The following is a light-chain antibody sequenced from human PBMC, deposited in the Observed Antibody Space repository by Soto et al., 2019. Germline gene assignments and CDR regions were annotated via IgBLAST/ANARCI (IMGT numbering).Light chain of an antibody. CDR3: MQSIQLPRGST. V-gene: IGKV2D-29*01. Sequence: DIVMTQSPDSLAVSLGERATMNCKCSRSVLYKSNNKNHLAWYQQKPGQPPQLLIYEVSNRFSGVPDRFSGSGSGTDFTLKISRVEAEDVGVYYCMQSIQLPRGSTFGQGTRLEIK. J-gene: IGKJ5*01. CDR2: EVS. CDR1: RSVLYKSNNKNH.